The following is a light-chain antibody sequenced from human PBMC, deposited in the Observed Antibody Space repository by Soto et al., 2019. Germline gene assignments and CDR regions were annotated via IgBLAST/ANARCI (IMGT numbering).Light chain of an antibody. CDR1: SSDVGGYNY. CDR3: SSYTTSSTPSVV. J-gene: IGLJ2*01. V-gene: IGLV2-14*03. CDR2: DVS. Sequence: QSALTQPASVSGSPGQSITISCTGTSSDVGGYNYVSWYQQHPGKAPQLMIYDVSNRPSGVSNRFSGSKSGNTASLTISGLQAEDDGDYYCSSYTTSSTPSVVFGGGTKVTVL.